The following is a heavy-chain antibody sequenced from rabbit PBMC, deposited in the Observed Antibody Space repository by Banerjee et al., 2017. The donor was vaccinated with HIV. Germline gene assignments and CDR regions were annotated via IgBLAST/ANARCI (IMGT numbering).Heavy chain of an antibody. CDR1: GFSFSSYYY. J-gene: IGHJ4*01. Sequence: QSLEESGGDLVKPGASLTLTCTASGFSFSSYYYMCWVRQAPGKGLEWIACIYAGSSGSTYYASWAKGRFTISKTSSTTVTLQMTSLTAADTATYFCARGSAYAGYGYDLWGPGTLVTVS. CDR3: ARGSAYAGYGYDL. V-gene: IGHV1S40*01. CDR2: IYAGSSGST. D-gene: IGHD6-1*01.